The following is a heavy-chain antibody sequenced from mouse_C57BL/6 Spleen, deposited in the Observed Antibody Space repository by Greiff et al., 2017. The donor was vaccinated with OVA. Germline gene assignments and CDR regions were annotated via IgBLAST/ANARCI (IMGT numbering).Heavy chain of an antibody. Sequence: QVHVKQPGAELVKPGASVKLSCKASGYTFTSYWMHWVKQRPGRGLEWIGRIDPNSGGTKYNEKFKSKATLTVDKPSSTAYMQLSILTSEDSAVYYCARGYYSNLDYFDYWGQGTTLTVSS. CDR3: ARGYYSNLDYFDY. V-gene: IGHV1-72*01. J-gene: IGHJ2*01. CDR1: GYTFTSYW. CDR2: IDPNSGGT. D-gene: IGHD2-5*01.